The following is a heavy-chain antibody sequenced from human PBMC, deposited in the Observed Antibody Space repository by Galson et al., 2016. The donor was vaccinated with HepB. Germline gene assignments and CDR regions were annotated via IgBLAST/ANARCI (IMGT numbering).Heavy chain of an antibody. V-gene: IGHV3-23*01. CDR2: VSGNGGTI. CDR3: AKEMRWLKLGLDY. D-gene: IGHD5-24*01. CDR1: GFTFTDYA. Sequence: SLRLSCAASGFTFTDYAMSWVRLVPGKGLEWVAVVSGNGGTIYYSDSVKGRFTISRDNSKNTLYLQMNSLRAEDTATYYCAKEMRWLKLGLDYWGQGTRVTVSS. J-gene: IGHJ4*02.